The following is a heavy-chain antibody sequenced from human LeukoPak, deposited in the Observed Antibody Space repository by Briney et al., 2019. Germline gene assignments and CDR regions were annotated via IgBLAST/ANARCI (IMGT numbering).Heavy chain of an antibody. CDR3: ARLYFGYSYGYNYYYKDV. J-gene: IGHJ6*03. CDR2: IYPGDSDT. Sequence: GESLKISCKGSGYSFTSYWIGWVRQMPGKGLEWMGIIYPGDSDTRYSPSFQGQVTISADKSISTAYLQWSSLKASDTAMYYCARLYFGYSYGYNYYYKDVWGKGTTVTVSS. V-gene: IGHV5-51*01. D-gene: IGHD5-18*01. CDR1: GYSFTSYW.